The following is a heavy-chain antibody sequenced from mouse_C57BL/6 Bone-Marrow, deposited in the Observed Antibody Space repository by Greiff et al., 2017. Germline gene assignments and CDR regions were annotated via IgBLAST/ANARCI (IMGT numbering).Heavy chain of an antibody. J-gene: IGHJ2*01. CDR1: GYTFTSYW. CDR2: INPSNGGT. Sequence: VQLQQPGTELVKPGASVKLSCKASGYTFTSYWMHWVKQRPGQGLEWIGNINPSNGGTNYNEKFKSKATLTVDKSSSTAYMQLSSLTSADSAVYYCARGRLRRQTDFDYWGRGTTLTVSS. CDR3: ARGRLRRQTDFDY. D-gene: IGHD2-4*01. V-gene: IGHV1-53*01.